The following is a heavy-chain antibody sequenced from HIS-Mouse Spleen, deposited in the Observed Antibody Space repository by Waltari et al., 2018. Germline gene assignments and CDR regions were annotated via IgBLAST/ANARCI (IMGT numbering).Heavy chain of an antibody. D-gene: IGHD1-26*01. Sequence: QVLLVESGGGVAQHGGSLSLACAASGSSFSSYGMHWVRQAPGKGLEWVAVISYDGSNKYYADSVKGRFTISRDNSKNTLYLQMNSLRAEDTAVYYCAKDRGSQFDYWGQGTLVTVSS. CDR1: GSSFSSYG. V-gene: IGHV3-30*18. J-gene: IGHJ4*02. CDR3: AKDRGSQFDY. CDR2: ISYDGSNK.